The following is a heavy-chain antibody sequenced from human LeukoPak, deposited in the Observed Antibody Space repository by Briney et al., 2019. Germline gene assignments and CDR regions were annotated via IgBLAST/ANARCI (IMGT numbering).Heavy chain of an antibody. CDR3: ARSTYCGGDCYTGFDY. CDR1: GGTFSSYA. CDR2: IIPIFGTA. D-gene: IGHD2-21*02. J-gene: IGHJ4*02. V-gene: IGHV1-69*05. Sequence: SVKVSCKASGGTFSSYAISWVRQAPGQGLEWMGVIIPIFGTANYAQKFQGRVTITTDESTSTAYMELSSLRSEDTAVYYCARSTYCGGDCYTGFDYWGQGTLVTVSS.